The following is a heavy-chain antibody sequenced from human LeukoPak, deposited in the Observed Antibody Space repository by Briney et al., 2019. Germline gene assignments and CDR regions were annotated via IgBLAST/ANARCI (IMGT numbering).Heavy chain of an antibody. CDR2: IKSKTDGETT. CDR1: GFTFTDAG. V-gene: IGHV3-15*01. CDR3: TWDSQTYIY. Sequence: PGGSLRLSCAPSGFTFTDAGMSWVRQAPGQGLEWVGRIKSKTDGETTNHAAPVKGRFTISRDDSKNTLYLHMDSLKTEDTAVYYCTWDSQTYIYWGQGTLVTVSS. D-gene: IGHD3-16*01. J-gene: IGHJ4*02.